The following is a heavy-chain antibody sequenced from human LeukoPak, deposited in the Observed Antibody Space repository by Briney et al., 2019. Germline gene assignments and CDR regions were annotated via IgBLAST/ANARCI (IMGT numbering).Heavy chain of an antibody. CDR1: GYTFNNYF. CDR2: LFTGGGRT. Sequence: GGSLRLSCAASGYTFNNYFMSWVRQAPGKGLEWVSVLFTGGGRTLYADSVKGRFTISGDTSRNTLYLQMNGLRAEDTVVYYCAKECDYSPGHKFDLWGQGTLVTVSS. D-gene: IGHD3-10*01. V-gene: IGHV3-23*01. CDR3: AKECDYSPGHKFDL. J-gene: IGHJ4*02.